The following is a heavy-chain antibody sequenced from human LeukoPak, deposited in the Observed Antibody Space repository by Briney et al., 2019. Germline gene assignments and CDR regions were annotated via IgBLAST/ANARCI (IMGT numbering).Heavy chain of an antibody. CDR1: GGSISSSSYY. D-gene: IGHD3-22*01. CDR3: ARDGGYYDSSGYAYFDY. V-gene: IGHV4-39*07. J-gene: IGHJ4*02. CDR2: IYYSGST. Sequence: SETLSLTCTVSGGSISSSSYYWGWIRQPPGKGLEWIGSIYYSGSTYYNPSLKSRVTISVDTSKNQFSLKLSSVTAADTAVYYCARDGGYYDSSGYAYFDYWGQGTLVTVSS.